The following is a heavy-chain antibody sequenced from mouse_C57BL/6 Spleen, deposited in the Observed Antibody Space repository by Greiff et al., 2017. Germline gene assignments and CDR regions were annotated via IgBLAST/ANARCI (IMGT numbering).Heavy chain of an antibody. D-gene: IGHD2-1*01. CDR1: GYTFTSYW. V-gene: IGHV1-52*01. CDR3: ARETYGNLAY. Sequence: VQLQQPGAELVRPGSSVKLSCKASGYTFTSYWMHWVKQRPIQGLEWIGNIDPSDSETHYNQKFKDKATLTVDKSSSTAYMQLSSLTSEASAVYYCARETYGNLAYWGQGTLVTVSA. CDR2: IDPSDSET. J-gene: IGHJ3*01.